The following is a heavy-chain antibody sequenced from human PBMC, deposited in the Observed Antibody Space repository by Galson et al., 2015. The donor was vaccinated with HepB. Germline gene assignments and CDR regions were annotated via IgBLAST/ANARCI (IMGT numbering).Heavy chain of an antibody. CDR3: SRVYSSGSDYYYYGMDV. CDR1: GFTFSSYD. V-gene: IGHV3-13*01. Sequence: SLRLSCAAFGFTFSSYDMHWVRQATGKGLEWVAAIGSGGDTYYAGPVKGRFTISRENAQNSLYLQMNSLRAGDTAVYYCSRVYSSGSDYYYYGMDVWGQGTTVTVSS. J-gene: IGHJ6*02. D-gene: IGHD6-19*01. CDR2: IGSGGDT.